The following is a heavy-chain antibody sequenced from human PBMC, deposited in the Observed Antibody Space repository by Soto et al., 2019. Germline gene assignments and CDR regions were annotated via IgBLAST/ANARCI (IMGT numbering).Heavy chain of an antibody. V-gene: IGHV1-8*01. CDR1: GYTFTSYD. Sequence: GASVKVSCKASGYTFTSYDINWVRQATGQGLEWMGWMNPNSGNTGYAQKFQGRVTMTRNTSISTAYMELSSLRSEDTVVYYCARGQRRYSSSWTYYYYYMDVWGKGTTVTAP. CDR2: MNPNSGNT. J-gene: IGHJ6*03. CDR3: ARGQRRYSSSWTYYYYYMDV. D-gene: IGHD6-13*01.